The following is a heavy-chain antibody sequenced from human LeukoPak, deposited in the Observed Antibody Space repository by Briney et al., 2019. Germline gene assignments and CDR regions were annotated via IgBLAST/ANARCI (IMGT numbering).Heavy chain of an antibody. Sequence: PGGSLRLSCAASGFTFSSYAMSWVRQAPRKGLEWVSAISGSGDSTYYADSVKGRFTVSRDNSKNTLYLQMNSLRAEDTAVYYCARGVRWHDFWSGLKTYYFDYWGQGTLVTVSS. CDR2: ISGSGDST. CDR3: ARGVRWHDFWSGLKTYYFDY. V-gene: IGHV3-23*01. CDR1: GFTFSSYA. J-gene: IGHJ4*02. D-gene: IGHD3-3*01.